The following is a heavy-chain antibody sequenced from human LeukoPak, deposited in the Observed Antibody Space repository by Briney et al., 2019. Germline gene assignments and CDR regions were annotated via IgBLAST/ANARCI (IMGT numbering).Heavy chain of an antibody. CDR3: ARSRYSSSWYGYYFDY. CDR1: GGSISSSSYY. J-gene: IGHJ4*02. V-gene: IGHV4-39*01. CDR2: IYYSGST. D-gene: IGHD6-13*01. Sequence: SETLSLTCTVSGGSISSSSYYWGWIRQPPGKGLEWIGSIYYSGSTYYNPSLKSRVTISVDTSKNQFSLKLSSVTAADTAVYYCARSRYSSSWYGYYFDYWGQGTLVTVSS.